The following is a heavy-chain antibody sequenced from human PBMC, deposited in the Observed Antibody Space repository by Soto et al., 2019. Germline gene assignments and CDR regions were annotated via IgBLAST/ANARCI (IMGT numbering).Heavy chain of an antibody. CDR3: VRDGYSAGFAS. D-gene: IGHD5-18*01. CDR2: IKQDGSEK. V-gene: IGHV3-7*01. Sequence: EVQLVESGGTLVQPGGSLRLSCAASGFSFRSYYMSWVRQPPGKGLEWVANIKQDGSEKYCVDSVKGRFIISRDNAKNSLYLQMNSLRAEDTAVYYCVRDGYSAGFASWGQGTMVTVSS. J-gene: IGHJ3*02. CDR1: GFSFRSYY.